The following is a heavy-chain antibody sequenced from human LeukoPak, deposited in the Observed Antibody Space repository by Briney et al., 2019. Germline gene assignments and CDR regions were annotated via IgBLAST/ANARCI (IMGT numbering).Heavy chain of an antibody. CDR1: GFXFSSYE. D-gene: IGHD3-16*02. Sequence: PGGSLRLSCGASGFXFSSYEMNRVRQAPGKGLEWVSFISSSGSTIYYGDSVKGRFTISRDNDKNSLYLQMNSLRAEDTAVYYCARESLASFDPWGQGTLVTVSS. V-gene: IGHV3-48*03. J-gene: IGHJ5*02. CDR2: ISSSGSTI. CDR3: ARESLASFDP.